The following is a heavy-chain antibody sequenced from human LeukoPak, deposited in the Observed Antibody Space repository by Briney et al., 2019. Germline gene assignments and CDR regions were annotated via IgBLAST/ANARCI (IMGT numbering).Heavy chain of an antibody. V-gene: IGHV3-11*04. CDR2: ISSSGSTI. CDR1: GFTFSDYY. CDR3: AREGGIVVVPVMDV. D-gene: IGHD3-22*01. Sequence: GGSLRLSCAASGFTFSDYYMSWIRQAPGKGLEWVSYISSSGSTIYYADSVKGRFTISRDNAKNSLYLQMNSLRADDTAVYYCAREGGIVVVPVMDVWGKGTTVTVSS. J-gene: IGHJ6*03.